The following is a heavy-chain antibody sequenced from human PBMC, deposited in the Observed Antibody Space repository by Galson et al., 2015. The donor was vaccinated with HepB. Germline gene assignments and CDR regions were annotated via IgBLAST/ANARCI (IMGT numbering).Heavy chain of an antibody. CDR1: GFTFSSYS. CDR3: AREYGDYSNLGNYYYYYMDV. V-gene: IGHV3-53*01. J-gene: IGHJ6*03. D-gene: IGHD4-11*01. CDR2: IYSGGST. Sequence: SLRLSCAASGFTFSSYSMNWVRQAPGKGLEWVSVIYSGGSTYYADSVKGRFTISRDNSKNTLYLQMNSLRAEDTAVYYCAREYGDYSNLGNYYYYYMDVWGKGTTVTASS.